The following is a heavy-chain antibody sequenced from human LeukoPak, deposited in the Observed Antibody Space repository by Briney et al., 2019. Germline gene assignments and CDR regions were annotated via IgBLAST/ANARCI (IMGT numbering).Heavy chain of an antibody. CDR2: ISSSGSTI. Sequence: PGGSLRLSCAASGFTFSDYYMSWIRQAPGKGLEWVSYISSSGSTIYYADSVKGRFTISRDNAKNSLYLQMNSLRAEDTAVYYCARDSHKRFIVATILDYWGQGTLVTVSS. CDR3: ARDSHKRFIVATILDY. D-gene: IGHD5-12*01. CDR1: GFTFSDYY. J-gene: IGHJ4*02. V-gene: IGHV3-11*01.